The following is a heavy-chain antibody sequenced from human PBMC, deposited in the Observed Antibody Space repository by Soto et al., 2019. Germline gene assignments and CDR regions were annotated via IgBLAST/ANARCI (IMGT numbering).Heavy chain of an antibody. V-gene: IGHV3-72*01. D-gene: IGHD5-12*01. CDR1: GFTFCDHY. Sequence: EVQLAESGGGLVQPGGSLRLSCAASGFTFCDHYMDWVRQAPGKRLEWIGRSRDKTHSHSTEYAASVKGRFTISRGDSENSLYLQMNSLKSEDTAVYYCARAVVSTGYFDYWGQGALVTVSS. CDR2: SRDKTHSHST. CDR3: ARAVVSTGYFDY. J-gene: IGHJ4*02.